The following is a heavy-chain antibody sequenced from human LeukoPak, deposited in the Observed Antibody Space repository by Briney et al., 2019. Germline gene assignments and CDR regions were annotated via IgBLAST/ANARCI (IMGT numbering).Heavy chain of an antibody. CDR2: IFRAGNT. Sequence: SETLSLTCAVSGYSISSGYHWGWIRQPPGKGLEWIGTIFRAGNTYYNPSLKSRVTISVDTSKNQFSLKLSSVTAADTATYYCARVVTLGGNDCWGQGTLVTVSS. J-gene: IGHJ4*02. V-gene: IGHV4-38-2*01. CDR3: ARVVTLGGNDC. CDR1: GYSISSGYH. D-gene: IGHD4-23*01.